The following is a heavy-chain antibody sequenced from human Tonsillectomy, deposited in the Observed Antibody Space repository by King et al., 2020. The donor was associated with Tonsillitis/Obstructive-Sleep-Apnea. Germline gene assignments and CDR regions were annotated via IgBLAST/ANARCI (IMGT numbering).Heavy chain of an antibody. D-gene: IGHD6-6*01. J-gene: IGHJ4*02. CDR3: AQNNPGNSSSSGFWY. V-gene: IGHV2-5*02. CDR2: IYLDDDK. CDR1: GFSLSTSVVG. Sequence: ITLKESGPTLVKPTQTLTLTCTFSGFSLSTSVVGVGWIRQPPGKALEWLALIYLDDDKRYSRSLKSRLTITKDTSKNQVGLTMTNMDPVDTSPYYVAQNNPGNSSSSGFWYWGQGTLVTVSS.